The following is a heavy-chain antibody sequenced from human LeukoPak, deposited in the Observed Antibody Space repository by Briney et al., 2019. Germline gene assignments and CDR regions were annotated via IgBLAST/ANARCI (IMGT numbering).Heavy chain of an antibody. J-gene: IGHJ4*02. CDR1: GFTFSSYG. CDR3: AKAVVSGWYYFDY. V-gene: IGHV3-30*18. CDR2: ISYDRSNK. Sequence: GGSLRLSCAASGFTFSSYGMHWVRQAPGEGLEWVAVISYDRSNKYYADSVKGRFTISRDNSKNTLYLQMNNLRAEDTAVYYCAKAVVSGWYYFDYWGQGTLVTVSS. D-gene: IGHD6-19*01.